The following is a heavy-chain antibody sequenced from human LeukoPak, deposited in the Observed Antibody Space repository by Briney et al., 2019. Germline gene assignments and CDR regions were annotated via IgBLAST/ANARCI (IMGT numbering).Heavy chain of an antibody. D-gene: IGHD3-16*01. V-gene: IGHV1-2*02. Sequence: ASVKVSCKASGYTFTGYYMHWVRQAPGQGLEWMGWINPNSGGTNYAQKFQGRVTMTRDTSISTAYMELSRLRSDDTAVYYCARDHPPGGPLHYWGQGTLVTVSS. CDR3: ARDHPPGGPLHY. CDR2: INPNSGGT. J-gene: IGHJ4*02. CDR1: GYTFTGYY.